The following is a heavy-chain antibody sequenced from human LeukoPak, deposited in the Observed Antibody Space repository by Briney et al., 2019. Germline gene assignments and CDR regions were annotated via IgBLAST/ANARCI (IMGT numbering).Heavy chain of an antibody. CDR2: INPSGGST. Sequence: ASVKVSCKASGYTFRSYYMYWVRQAPGQGLEWMGIINPSGGSTTYAQQFQGRVTMTSVTSTTTIYMELSSVRSEDTAVYYCARGEGHYYYAMDVWGQGTTVTVSS. D-gene: IGHD1-26*01. CDR3: ARGEGHYYYAMDV. J-gene: IGHJ6*02. V-gene: IGHV1-46*01. CDR1: GYTFRSYY.